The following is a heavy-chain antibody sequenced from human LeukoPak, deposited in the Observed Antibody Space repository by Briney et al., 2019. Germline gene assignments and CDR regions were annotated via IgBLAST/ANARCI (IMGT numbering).Heavy chain of an antibody. CDR1: GFTFSWHW. CDR3: ARGGGLDV. CDR2: INHNGNVN. Sequence: GGSLRLSCAASGFTFSWHWMTWVRQAPGKGLEWVASINHNGNVNYYVDSVKGRFTISRDNAKNSLYLQMSNLRAEDTAVYFCARGGGLDVWGQGATVTVSS. D-gene: IGHD3-16*01. J-gene: IGHJ6*02. V-gene: IGHV3-7*03.